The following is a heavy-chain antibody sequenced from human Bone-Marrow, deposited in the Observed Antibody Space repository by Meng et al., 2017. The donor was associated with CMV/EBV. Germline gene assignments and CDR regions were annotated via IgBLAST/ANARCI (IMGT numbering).Heavy chain of an antibody. V-gene: IGHV3-21*01. D-gene: IGHD2-2*01. J-gene: IGHJ6*02. CDR1: GFTFSSYS. CDR2: ISSSSSYI. CDR3: ARDRLRTPYQLLLYYYGMDV. Sequence: GGSLRLSCAASGFTFSSYSMNWVRQASGKGLEWVSSISSSSSYIYYADSVKGRFTISRDNAKNSLYLQMNSLRAEDTAVYYCARDRLRTPYQLLLYYYGMDVWGQGTTVTVSS.